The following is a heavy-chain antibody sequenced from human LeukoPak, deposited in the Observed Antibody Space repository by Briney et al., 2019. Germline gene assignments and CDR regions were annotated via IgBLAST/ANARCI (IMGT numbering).Heavy chain of an antibody. Sequence: SETLSLTCSVSGGSISSYYWSWIRQPPGKGLEWLGYVYSSGSTNYNPSLKSRITTSVDPSKNQFSLKLGSVTAADTAIYYCARGGAQEHSYGSNFDNWGQGTLVAVSS. CDR2: VYSSGST. CDR1: GGSISSYY. CDR3: ARGGAQEHSYGSNFDN. D-gene: IGHD1/OR15-1a*01. J-gene: IGHJ4*02. V-gene: IGHV4-59*01.